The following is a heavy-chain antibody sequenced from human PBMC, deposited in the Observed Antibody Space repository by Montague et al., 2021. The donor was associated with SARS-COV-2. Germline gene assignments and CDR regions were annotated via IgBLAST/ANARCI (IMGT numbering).Heavy chain of an antibody. D-gene: IGHD3-10*01. CDR1: GGSVSSGDYS. Sequence: TLSLTCVVSGGSVSSGDYSWSWIRQSPGKGLEWIGYIYQSGSAYYNPPLKSRVTISIDTSNNQFSLNLRSVTAADTGLYYCATGTRMYGMDFWGQGTTGTGSS. CDR3: ATGTRMYGMDF. J-gene: IGHJ6*02. CDR2: IYQSGSA. V-gene: IGHV4-30-2*06.